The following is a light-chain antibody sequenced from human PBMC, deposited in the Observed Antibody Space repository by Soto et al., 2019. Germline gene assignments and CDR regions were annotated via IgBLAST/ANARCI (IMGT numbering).Light chain of an antibody. CDR3: QQLNSYSLT. CDR1: QAISSH. Sequence: PLTQSPSSLSASVGDRVTITCRASQAISSHLAWYQQKPGKAPKILVYVASTLQSGVPSRFSGSGSGTDFYLSINSLQPEDFATYDCQQLNSYSLTFGGGTKVDIK. J-gene: IGKJ4*01. V-gene: IGKV1-9*01. CDR2: VAS.